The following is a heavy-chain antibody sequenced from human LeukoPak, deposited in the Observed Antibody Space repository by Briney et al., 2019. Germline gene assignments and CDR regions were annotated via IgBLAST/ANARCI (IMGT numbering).Heavy chain of an antibody. CDR2: IWYDGSNK. J-gene: IGHJ4*02. CDR1: GFTVSSNY. V-gene: IGHV3-33*08. D-gene: IGHD1-1*01. CDR3: ARDLTGSLDY. Sequence: GGSLRLSCAASGFTVSSNYMSWVRQAPGKGLEWVAVIWYDGSNKYYADSVKGRFTISRDNSKNTLYLQMNSLRAEDTAVYYCARDLTGSLDYWGQGTLVTVSS.